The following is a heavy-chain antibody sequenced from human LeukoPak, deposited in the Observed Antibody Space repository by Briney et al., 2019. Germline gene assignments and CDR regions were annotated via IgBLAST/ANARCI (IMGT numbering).Heavy chain of an antibody. CDR3: AKDRGDYDFWSGYYGGFDY. Sequence: PGGSLRLSCAVSGFTVTNDYMNWVRQAPGKGLEWVAFIRYDGSSKYYADSVKGRFTISRDNSKNTLYLQMNSLRAEDTAVYYCAKDRGDYDFWSGYYGGFDYWGQGTLVTVSS. CDR2: IRYDGSSK. CDR1: GFTVTNDY. J-gene: IGHJ4*02. V-gene: IGHV3-30*02. D-gene: IGHD3-3*01.